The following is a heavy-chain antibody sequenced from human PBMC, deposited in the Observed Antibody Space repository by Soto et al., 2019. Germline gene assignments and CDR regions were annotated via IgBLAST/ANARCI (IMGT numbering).Heavy chain of an antibody. D-gene: IGHD3-22*01. J-gene: IGHJ6*02. V-gene: IGHV1-24*01. CDR1: GYTLTELS. CDR3: AAPYDSSGYSPYYGMDV. Sequence: ASVKVSCKVSGYTLTELSMHWVRQAPGKGLEWMGGFDPEDGETIYAQKFQGRVTTTEDTSTDTAYMELSSLRSEDTAVYYCAAPYDSSGYSPYYGMDVWGQGTTVTVSS. CDR2: FDPEDGET.